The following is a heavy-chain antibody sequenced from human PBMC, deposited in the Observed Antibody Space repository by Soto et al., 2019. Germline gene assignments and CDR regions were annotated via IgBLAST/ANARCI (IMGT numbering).Heavy chain of an antibody. J-gene: IGHJ5*02. CDR2: INAYNGKT. CDR3: ARVLPPFDP. V-gene: IGHV1-18*01. CDR1: GYTFTSYG. Sequence: QVQLVQSGAEVKKPGASVKVSCKASGYTFTSYGISWVRQAPGQGLEWMGWINAYNGKTNYAQKLQRRVTTTTDTSTSTAYIQLTSLRSDDTAVYYCARVLPPFDPWGPGTLVTVSS.